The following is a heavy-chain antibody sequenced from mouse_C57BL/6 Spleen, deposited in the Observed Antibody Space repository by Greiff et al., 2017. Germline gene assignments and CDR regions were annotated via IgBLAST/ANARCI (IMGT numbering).Heavy chain of an antibody. D-gene: IGHD2-12*01. CDR3: ARYYSSYFDY. V-gene: IGHV1-26*01. Sequence: EVQLQQSGPELVKPGASVKISCKASGYTFTDYYMNWVKQSHGKSLEWIGDINPNNGGTSYNQKFKGKATLTVDKSSSTAYMELRSLTSEDSAVYYCARYYSSYFDYWGQGTTLTVSS. J-gene: IGHJ2*01. CDR1: GYTFTDYY. CDR2: INPNNGGT.